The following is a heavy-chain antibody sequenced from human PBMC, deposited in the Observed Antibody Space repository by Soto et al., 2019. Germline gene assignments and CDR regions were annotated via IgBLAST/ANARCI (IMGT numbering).Heavy chain of an antibody. CDR1: GFTFSSYG. Sequence: GGSLRLSCAASGFTFSSYGMHWVRQAPGKGLEWVAVIWYDGSNKYYADSVKGRFTISRDNSKNTLYLQMNSLRAEDTAVYYCARDLVRGGLWFGDNYYYYGMDVWGQGTTVTVSS. D-gene: IGHD3-10*01. V-gene: IGHV3-33*01. J-gene: IGHJ6*02. CDR3: ARDLVRGGLWFGDNYYYYGMDV. CDR2: IWYDGSNK.